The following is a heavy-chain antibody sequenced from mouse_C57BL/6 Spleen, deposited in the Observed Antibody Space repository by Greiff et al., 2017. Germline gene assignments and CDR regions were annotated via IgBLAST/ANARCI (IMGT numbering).Heavy chain of an antibody. CDR2: IDPETGGT. V-gene: IGHV1-15*01. D-gene: IGHD1-1*01. Sequence: QVQLQQSGAELVRPGASVTLSCKASGYTFTDYEMHWVKQTPVHGLEWIGAIDPETGGTAYNQKFKGKAILTADKSSSTAYMELRSLTSEDSAVYYCTIFHYDGSTYAMDYWGQGTSVTVSS. J-gene: IGHJ4*01. CDR1: GYTFTDYE. CDR3: TIFHYDGSTYAMDY.